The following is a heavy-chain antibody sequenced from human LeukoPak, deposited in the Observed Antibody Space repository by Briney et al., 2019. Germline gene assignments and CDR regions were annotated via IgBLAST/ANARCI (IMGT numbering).Heavy chain of an antibody. V-gene: IGHV3-7*01. Sequence: PGGSLRLSCSASGFIFSGYWMSWVRQAPGKGLEWVANIKQDGSEKYYVDSMKGRFTISRDNAKNSLYLQMNSLRAEDTAVYYCARGQSDHISIYDYWGQGTLVTVSS. D-gene: IGHD1-14*01. CDR3: ARGQSDHISIYDY. CDR2: IKQDGSEK. J-gene: IGHJ4*02. CDR1: GFIFSGYW.